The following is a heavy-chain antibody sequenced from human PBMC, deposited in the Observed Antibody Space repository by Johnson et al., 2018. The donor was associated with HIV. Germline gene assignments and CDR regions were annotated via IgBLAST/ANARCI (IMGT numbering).Heavy chain of an antibody. CDR1: GFTFSSYG. Sequence: QVQLVESGGGVAQPGGSLRLSCVASGFTFSSYGMHWVRQAPGKGLEWVAVISYNGTNTWYADSVKGRFTISRDNSKNTMYLQLNSLRPEDTAVYYCVKDRGGRFSGSYLSLRVGAFDIWGQGTLVTVSS. V-gene: IGHV3-30*18. CDR2: ISYNGTNT. D-gene: IGHD1-26*01. J-gene: IGHJ3*02. CDR3: VKDRGGRFSGSYLSLRVGAFDI.